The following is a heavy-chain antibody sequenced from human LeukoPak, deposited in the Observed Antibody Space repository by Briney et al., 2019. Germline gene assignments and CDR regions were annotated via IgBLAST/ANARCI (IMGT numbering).Heavy chain of an antibody. V-gene: IGHV3-21*01. D-gene: IGHD3-22*01. CDR3: TRGDYSYFDSINYYQAEGPEY. CDR2: ISSSGTYI. J-gene: IGHJ4*02. CDR1: GFTFTTYS. Sequence: KPGGSLRLSCAASGFTFTTYSMNWVRQAPGKGLEWVSYISSSGTYIYYADSVKGRFTISRDNAKSSLYLVMNSLRAEDTAVYFCTRGDYSYFDSINYYQAEGPEYWGRGALVTVSS.